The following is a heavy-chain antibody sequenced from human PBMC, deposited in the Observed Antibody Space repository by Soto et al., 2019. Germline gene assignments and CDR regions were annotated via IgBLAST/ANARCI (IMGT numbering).Heavy chain of an antibody. CDR3: AKVRYGDYGEGDAFDI. D-gene: IGHD4-17*01. CDR2: ISWNSGSI. V-gene: IGHV3-9*01. J-gene: IGHJ3*02. CDR1: GFTFDDYT. Sequence: GGSLRLSCAASGFTFDDYTMHWVRQAPGKGLEWVSLISWNSGSIGYADSVKGRFTISRDNAKNSLYLQMNSLRAEDTALYYCAKVRYGDYGEGDAFDIWGQGTMVTVSS.